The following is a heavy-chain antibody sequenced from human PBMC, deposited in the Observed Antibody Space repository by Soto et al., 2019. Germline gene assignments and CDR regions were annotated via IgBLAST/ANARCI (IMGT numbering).Heavy chain of an antibody. Sequence: ASVKVSCKASGYTFTSYGISWVRQAPGQGLEWMGWISAYNGNTNYAQKLQGRVTMTTDTSTSTAYMELRSLRSDDTAVYYCARLRYYDSSGYPYFDYWGQGTLVTVSS. CDR1: GYTFTSYG. CDR2: ISAYNGNT. D-gene: IGHD3-22*01. J-gene: IGHJ4*02. CDR3: ARLRYYDSSGYPYFDY. V-gene: IGHV1-18*04.